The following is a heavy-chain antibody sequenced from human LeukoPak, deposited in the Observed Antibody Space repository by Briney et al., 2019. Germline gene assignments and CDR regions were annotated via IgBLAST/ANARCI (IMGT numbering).Heavy chain of an antibody. CDR1: GFTFSSYA. CDR2: ISYDGSNK. V-gene: IGHV3-30-3*01. Sequence: GGSLRLSCAPSGFTFSSYAMHWVRQAPGKGLEWVAVISYDGSNKYYADSVKGRFTISRDNSKNTLYLQMNSLRAEDTAVYYCARELELWFGELLLRSPDYWGQGTLVTVSS. J-gene: IGHJ4*02. D-gene: IGHD3-10*01. CDR3: ARELELWFGELLLRSPDY.